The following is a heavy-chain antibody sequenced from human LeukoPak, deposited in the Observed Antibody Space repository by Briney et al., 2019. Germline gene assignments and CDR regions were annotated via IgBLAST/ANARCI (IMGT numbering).Heavy chain of an antibody. CDR2: IYYSGST. J-gene: IGHJ4*02. D-gene: IGHD6-19*01. Sequence: SETLCLTCTISGGSISHFLWSWIRQPPGKGLEWIGYIYYSGSTKYNPSLKSRVAISIDTSKNQFSLKLSSVTAADTAVYYCGRDSLGSGGTYYWGQGTLVTVSS. CDR3: GRDSLGSGGTYY. CDR1: GGSISHFL. V-gene: IGHV4-59*01.